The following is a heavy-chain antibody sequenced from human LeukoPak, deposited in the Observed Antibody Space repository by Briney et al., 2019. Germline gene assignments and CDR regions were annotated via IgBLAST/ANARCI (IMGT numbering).Heavy chain of an antibody. J-gene: IGHJ4*02. V-gene: IGHV4-38-2*02. CDR3: ARDYYDSSGYLYYFDY. D-gene: IGHD3-22*01. Sequence: ASETLSLTCTVSGDSISSATYYWSWIRQPAGKGLEWIGSIYHSGSTYYNPSLKSRVTISVDTSKNQFSLKLSSVTAADTAVYYCARDYYDSSGYLYYFDYWGQGTLVTVSS. CDR1: GDSISSATYY. CDR2: IYHSGST.